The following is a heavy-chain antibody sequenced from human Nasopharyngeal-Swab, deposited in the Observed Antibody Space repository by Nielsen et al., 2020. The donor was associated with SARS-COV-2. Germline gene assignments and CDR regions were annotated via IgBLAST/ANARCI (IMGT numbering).Heavy chain of an antibody. CDR2: ISASGRAT. CDR3: ARGCDTDCFRVDS. V-gene: IGHV3-23*01. CDR1: GFSLNRYA. J-gene: IGHJ4*02. Sequence: GESLKISCVAFGFSLNRYAMIWVRQAPGKGLEWVSGISASGRATYYADSVEGRFTISRDNSRNTLSLQMNNLRAEDTATYYCARGCDTDCFRVDSWGQGTLVTVSS. D-gene: IGHD2-21*02.